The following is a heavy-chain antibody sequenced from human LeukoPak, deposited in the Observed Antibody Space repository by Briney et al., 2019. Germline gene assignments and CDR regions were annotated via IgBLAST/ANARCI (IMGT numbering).Heavy chain of an antibody. CDR2: IYSGGST. J-gene: IGHJ4*02. D-gene: IGHD3-22*01. CDR3: AREIDYDSSGYYYAYFDY. V-gene: IGHV3-66*01. Sequence: GGSLRLSCAASGFIVSSNYMSWVRQAPGKGLEWVSVIYSGGSTYYADSVKGRFTISRDNSKNTLYLQMNSLRAEDTAVYYCAREIDYDSSGYYYAYFDYWGQGTLVTVSS. CDR1: GFIVSSNY.